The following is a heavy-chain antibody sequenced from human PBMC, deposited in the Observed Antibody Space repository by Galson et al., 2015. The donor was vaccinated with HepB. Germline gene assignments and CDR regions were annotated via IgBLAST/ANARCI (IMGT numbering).Heavy chain of an antibody. CDR2: ISPNNGKT. D-gene: IGHD3-22*01. CDR3: ARDPYFYDSSGYYLLYYYYGMDV. CDR1: GYRFTSYG. Sequence: SVKVSCTASGYRFTSYGVSWVRQAPGQGLEWMGRISPNNGKTNHAEKFQGRVTMTTDTSTSTAYMELRSLTSDDTAVYYCARDPYFYDSSGYYLLYYYYGMDVWGQGTTVTVSS. V-gene: IGHV1-18*01. J-gene: IGHJ6*02.